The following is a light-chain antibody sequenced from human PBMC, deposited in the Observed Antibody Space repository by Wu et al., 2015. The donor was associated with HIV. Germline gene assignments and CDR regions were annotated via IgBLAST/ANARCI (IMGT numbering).Light chain of an antibody. CDR1: QSVNSH. CDR3: QQYNDWPT. J-gene: IGKJ1*01. Sequence: EIVMTQSPATLSVSPGERVTLSCRASQSVNSHIAWYQQKPGQAPSLLMFGASTRATGIPARLSGSGSGTDFTLTISSMESEDFAIYYCQQYNDWPTFGQGTKVEI. CDR2: GAS. V-gene: IGKV3-15*01.